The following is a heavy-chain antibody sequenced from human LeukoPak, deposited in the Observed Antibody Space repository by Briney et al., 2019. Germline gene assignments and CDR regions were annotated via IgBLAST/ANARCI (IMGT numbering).Heavy chain of an antibody. D-gene: IGHD3-16*01. Sequence: GGSLRLSCAASGFTFSSYWMSWVRQAPGKGLEWVANIKQDGSEKDYVDSVKGRFTISRDNAKNSLYLQMNSLRAEDTAVYYCARDRGGWFLDYWGQGTLVTVSS. J-gene: IGHJ4*02. V-gene: IGHV3-7*01. CDR1: GFTFSSYW. CDR3: ARDRGGWFLDY. CDR2: IKQDGSEK.